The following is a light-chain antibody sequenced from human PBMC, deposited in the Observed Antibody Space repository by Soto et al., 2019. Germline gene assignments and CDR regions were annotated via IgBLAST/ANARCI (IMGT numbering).Light chain of an antibody. CDR1: QSISNW. Sequence: DIQMTQSPSTLSASVGDRVIITCRASQSISNWLAWYQQKPGKAPNLLIYKASSLKSGVPSRFSGSGSGTEFTLTISRLEPEDFAVYYCQQYVTSPLTFGGGTKVDIK. CDR2: KAS. J-gene: IGKJ4*01. CDR3: QQYVTSPLT. V-gene: IGKV1-5*03.